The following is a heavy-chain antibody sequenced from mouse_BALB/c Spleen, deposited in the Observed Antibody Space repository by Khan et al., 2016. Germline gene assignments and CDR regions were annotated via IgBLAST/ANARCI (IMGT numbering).Heavy chain of an antibody. CDR1: GYTFTTYW. D-gene: IGHD2-4*01. CDR3: ARGNSYYDYDY. J-gene: IGHJ2*01. CDR2: IYPGNGDT. V-gene: IGHV1-87*01. Sequence: QVQLKESGAELARPGASVKLSCKASGYTFTTYWMQWVKQRPGQGLEWIGAIYPGNGDTRNTQKFKGKATLTADKSSSTAYMQLSSLASEDSAVYYCARGNSYYDYDYWGQGTTLTVSS.